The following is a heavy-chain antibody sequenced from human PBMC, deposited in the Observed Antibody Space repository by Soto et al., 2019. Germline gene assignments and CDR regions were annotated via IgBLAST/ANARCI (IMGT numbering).Heavy chain of an antibody. J-gene: IGHJ4*02. Sequence: QVQLVESGGGVVQPGRSLRLSCAASGFTFSSYAMHWVRQAPGKGLEWVAVISYDGSNKYYADSVKGRFTISRDNSKNALYLQMNSLRAEDTAVYYCARGGRYYDSSGYYDLAYWGQGTLVTVSS. CDR2: ISYDGSNK. CDR3: ARGGRYYDSSGYYDLAY. CDR1: GFTFSSYA. D-gene: IGHD3-22*01. V-gene: IGHV3-30-3*01.